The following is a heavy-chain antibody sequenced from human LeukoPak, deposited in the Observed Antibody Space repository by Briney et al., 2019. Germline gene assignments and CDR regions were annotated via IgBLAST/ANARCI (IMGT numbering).Heavy chain of an antibody. Sequence: GGSLRLSCAASGFTFSDAWMTWVRQAPGKGLEWVGRIKSKTDGGTADYAAPVKGRFTISRDDSKNTLDLQMNNLKTEDTAVYYCTTEPRKTRIVVKYLSGDVFDIWGQGTLITVSS. CDR2: IKSKTDGGTA. CDR3: TTEPRKTRIVVKYLSGDVFDI. V-gene: IGHV3-15*01. J-gene: IGHJ3*02. D-gene: IGHD2-15*01. CDR1: GFTFSDAW.